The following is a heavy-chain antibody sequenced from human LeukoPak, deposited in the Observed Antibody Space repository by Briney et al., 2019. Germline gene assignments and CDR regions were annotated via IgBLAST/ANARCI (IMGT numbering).Heavy chain of an antibody. CDR1: GFTFSSYG. Sequence: PGGSLRLSCAASGFTFSSYGMHWVRQAPGKGLEWVAFIRYDGSNKYYADSVKGRFTISRDNSKNTLYLQMNSLRAEDTAVYYCAKDPVAVAGTSGWFDPWGQGTLVTVSS. CDR3: AKDPVAVAGTSGWFDP. V-gene: IGHV3-30*02. D-gene: IGHD6-19*01. J-gene: IGHJ5*02. CDR2: IRYDGSNK.